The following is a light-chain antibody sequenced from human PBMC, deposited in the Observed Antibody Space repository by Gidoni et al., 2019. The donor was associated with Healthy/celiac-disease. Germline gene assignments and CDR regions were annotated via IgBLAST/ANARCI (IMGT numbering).Light chain of an antibody. CDR1: QSISSW. V-gene: IGKV1-5*01. CDR2: DAS. J-gene: IGKJ2*01. CDR3: QQYNSPYT. Sequence: DIQMTPSPSTLSASVGDRVTITCRASQSISSWLAWYQQKPGKAPKLLIYDASSLESGVPSRFSGSGSGTEFTLTISSLQPDDFATYYCQQYNSPYTFGQGTKLEIK.